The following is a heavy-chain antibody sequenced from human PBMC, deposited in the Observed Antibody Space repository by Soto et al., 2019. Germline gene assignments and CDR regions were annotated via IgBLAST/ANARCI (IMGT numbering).Heavy chain of an antibody. CDR1: GGSISSGDYY. CDR3: AREAQDSSGYYDY. V-gene: IGHV4-30-4*01. D-gene: IGHD3-22*01. CDR2: IYYSGST. J-gene: IGHJ4*02. Sequence: QVQLQESGPGLVKPSQTLSLTCTVSGGSISSGDYYWSWIRQPPGKGLEWIGYIYYSGSTYYNPSLNSRVTISVDTSKNQCSLKLSAVTAADTAVYYCAREAQDSSGYYDYWGQGTLVTVSS.